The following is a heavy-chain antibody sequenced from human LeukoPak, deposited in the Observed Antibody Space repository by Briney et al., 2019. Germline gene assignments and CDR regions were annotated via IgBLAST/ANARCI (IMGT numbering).Heavy chain of an antibody. CDR1: GYTFTSYY. D-gene: IGHD6-19*01. J-gene: IGHJ1*01. Sequence: ASVKVSCKASGYTFTSYYMHWVRQAPGQGLEWMGIINPSGGSTSYAQKFQGRVTMTRDTSTSTVYMELSSLRSEDTAVYYCARGIAVAGAGDDGAEYFQHWGQGTLVTVSS. CDR3: ARGIAVAGAGDDGAEYFQH. V-gene: IGHV1-46*01. CDR2: INPSGGST.